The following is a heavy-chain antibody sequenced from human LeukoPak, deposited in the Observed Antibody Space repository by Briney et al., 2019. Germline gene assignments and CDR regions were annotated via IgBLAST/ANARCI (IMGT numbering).Heavy chain of an antibody. CDR1: RFTVSTNY. Sequence: GGSLRLSCAASRFTVSTNYTSWVRQPPGKGLEWVSVLYHGGSTYYGDSVKGRFTISRDNSNNTLYLQMNRLRVKDTAVYYCARRDGDNDRGFDYWGQGTLVTVSS. CDR2: LYHGGST. D-gene: IGHD1-1*01. CDR3: ARRDGDNDRGFDY. J-gene: IGHJ4*02. V-gene: IGHV3-53*01.